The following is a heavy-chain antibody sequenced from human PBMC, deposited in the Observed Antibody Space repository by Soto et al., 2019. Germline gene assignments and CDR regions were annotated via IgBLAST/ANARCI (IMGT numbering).Heavy chain of an antibody. Sequence: PSETLSLTCAVSGGSISSGGYSWSWIRQPPGKGLEWIGYIYHSGSTYYNPSLKSRVTISVDRSKNQFSLKLSSVTAADTAVYYCARGFPFEKHRFDYWGQGTLVTASS. CDR1: GGSISSGGYS. D-gene: IGHD3-16*01. J-gene: IGHJ4*02. CDR3: ARGFPFEKHRFDY. CDR2: IYHSGST. V-gene: IGHV4-30-2*01.